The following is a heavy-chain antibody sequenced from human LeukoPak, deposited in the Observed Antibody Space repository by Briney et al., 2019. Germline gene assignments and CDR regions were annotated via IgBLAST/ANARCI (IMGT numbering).Heavy chain of an antibody. V-gene: IGHV3-30*18. Sequence: GRPLRLSCAASGFTFSSYGMHWVRQAPGKGLEWVAVISYDGSNKYYADSVKGRFTISRDNSKNTLYLQMNSLRAEDTAVYYCAKAMRRTTVALNWFDPWGQGTLVTVSS. CDR1: GFTFSSYG. CDR3: AKAMRRTTVALNWFDP. D-gene: IGHD4-23*01. J-gene: IGHJ5*02. CDR2: ISYDGSNK.